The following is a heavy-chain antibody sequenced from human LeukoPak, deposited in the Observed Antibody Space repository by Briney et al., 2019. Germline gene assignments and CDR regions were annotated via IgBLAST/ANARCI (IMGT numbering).Heavy chain of an antibody. V-gene: IGHV3-23*01. CDR1: GFTFSSYA. D-gene: IGHD2-2*01. CDR3: AKAGGDIVVVPADY. Sequence: PGGSLRLSCAASGFTFSSYAMSWVRQAPGKGLEWVSAISGSRGSTYYADSVKGRFTISRDNSKNTLYLQMNSLRAEDTAVYYCAKAGGDIVVVPADYWGQGTLVTVSS. CDR2: ISGSRGST. J-gene: IGHJ4*02.